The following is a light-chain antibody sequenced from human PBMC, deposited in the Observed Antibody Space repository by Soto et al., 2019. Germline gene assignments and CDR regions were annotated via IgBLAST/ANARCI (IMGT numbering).Light chain of an antibody. V-gene: IGKV1-6*01. CDR2: AAS. CDR3: LQDYSYPWT. CDR1: QGIRNY. Sequence: AIQLTQSPSSLSASVGDRVAITCRASQGIRNYLGWYQQKPGKAPKLLIYAASSLQSGVPSRFSGSASGTDFTLTISSLQPEDFATYYCLQDYSYPWTFGQGTKVDIK. J-gene: IGKJ1*01.